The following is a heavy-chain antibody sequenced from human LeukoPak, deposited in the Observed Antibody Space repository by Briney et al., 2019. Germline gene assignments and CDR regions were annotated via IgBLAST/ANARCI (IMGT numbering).Heavy chain of an antibody. D-gene: IGHD3-3*01. CDR3: ARGGTDDFWSGYTLPGYFDY. J-gene: IGHJ4*02. Sequence: GESLKISCKGSGYSFTSYWIGWVRQMPGKGLEWMGIIHPGDSDTRYSPSFQGQVTISADKSISTAYLQWSSLKASDTAMYYCARGGTDDFWSGYTLPGYFDYWGQGTLVTVSS. V-gene: IGHV5-51*01. CDR2: IHPGDSDT. CDR1: GYSFTSYW.